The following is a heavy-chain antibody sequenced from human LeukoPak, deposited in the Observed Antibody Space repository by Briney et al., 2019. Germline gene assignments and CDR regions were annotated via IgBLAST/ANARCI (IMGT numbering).Heavy chain of an antibody. CDR2: IYYSGST. V-gene: IGHV4-61*01. Sequence: SETLSLTCTVSGGSVSSGSYYWSWIRQPPGKGLEWIGYIYYSGSTNYNPSLKSRVTISVDPSKNQFSLKLSSVTAADTAVYYCAVETTVTNWFDPWGQGTLVTVSS. J-gene: IGHJ5*02. CDR3: AVETTVTNWFDP. D-gene: IGHD4-17*01. CDR1: GGSVSSGSYY.